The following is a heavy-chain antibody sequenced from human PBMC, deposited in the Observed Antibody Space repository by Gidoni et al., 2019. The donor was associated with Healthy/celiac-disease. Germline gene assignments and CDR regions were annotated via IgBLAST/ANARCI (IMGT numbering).Heavy chain of an antibody. CDR3: ARAVRRGGGFDP. J-gene: IGHJ5*02. CDR2: INHSGST. V-gene: IGHV4-34*01. CDR1: GGSFSGYY. Sequence: QVQLQQWGAGLLKPSETLSLTCAVYGGSFSGYYGSWIRQPPGKGLEWIGEINHSGSTNYNPSLKSRVTISVDTSKNQFSLKLSSVTAADTAVYYCARAVRRGGGFDPWGQGTLVTVSS. D-gene: IGHD3-16*01.